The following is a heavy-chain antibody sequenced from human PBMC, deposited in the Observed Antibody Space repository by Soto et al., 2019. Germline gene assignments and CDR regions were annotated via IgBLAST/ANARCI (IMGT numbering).Heavy chain of an antibody. V-gene: IGHV3-23*01. D-gene: IGHD1-7*01. J-gene: IGHJ4*02. Sequence: EVQLLESGGGLVQPGGSLRLSCAASGFTFSSYGMTWVRQAPGKGLEWVSFSSATGAGTYYADSGKGRFTISRDNSKNTLYLQMTSLRADDTAVSYCAKDRRAGGNYGFYSDFWGQGALVIVSS. CDR3: AKDRRAGGNYGFYSDF. CDR1: GFTFSSYG. CDR2: SSATGAGT.